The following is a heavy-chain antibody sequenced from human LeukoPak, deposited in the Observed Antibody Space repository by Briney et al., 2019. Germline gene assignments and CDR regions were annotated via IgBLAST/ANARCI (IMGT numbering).Heavy chain of an antibody. CDR3: ARAYYYDSSGSRTFEY. V-gene: IGHV3-21*01. Sequence: GGSLRLSCAASGFTFSSYGMHWVRQAPGKGLEWVSSISSSSSYIYYADSVKGRFTISRDNAKNSLYLQMNSLRAEDTAVYYCARAYYYDSSGSRTFEYWGQGTLVTVSS. CDR1: GFTFSSYG. D-gene: IGHD3-22*01. CDR2: ISSSSSYI. J-gene: IGHJ4*02.